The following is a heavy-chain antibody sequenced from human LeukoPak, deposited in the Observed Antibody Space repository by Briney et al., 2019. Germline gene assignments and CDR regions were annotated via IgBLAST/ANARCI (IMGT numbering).Heavy chain of an antibody. CDR2: ISGDEIWT. CDR3: AREYNSGPKQTDAFDI. CDR1: GFTLSNHW. Sequence: GRSLRLSCAASGFTLSNHWMHWVRQAPGKGLVWVSRISGDEIWTSYADSVKGRFLISRDNAKDTLYLQMNSLRTEDTAVYYCAREYNSGPKQTDAFDIWGQGTMVTVSS. J-gene: IGHJ3*02. V-gene: IGHV3-74*01. D-gene: IGHD3-22*01.